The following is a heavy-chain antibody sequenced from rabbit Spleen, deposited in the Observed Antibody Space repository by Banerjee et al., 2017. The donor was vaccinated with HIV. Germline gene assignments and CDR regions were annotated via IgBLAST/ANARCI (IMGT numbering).Heavy chain of an antibody. CDR1: GVSFSGDSY. J-gene: IGHJ6*01. CDR2: IYGDSGGST. Sequence: QSLEESGGDLVKPGASLTLTCIASGVSFSGDSYMCWVRQAPGKGLEWIACIYGDSGGSTYYASWAKGRLTISKTSSTTVTLQMTSLTAADTATYFCARGIPYGYSGDTYPPYAMVLWGPGTLVTVS. D-gene: IGHD6-1*01. V-gene: IGHV1S40*01. CDR3: ARGIPYGYSGDTYPPYAMVL.